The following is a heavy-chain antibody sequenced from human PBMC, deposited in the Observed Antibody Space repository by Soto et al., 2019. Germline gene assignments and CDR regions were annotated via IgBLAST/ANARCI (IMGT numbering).Heavy chain of an antibody. CDR1: GFTFSSYH. CDR2: INPSSTHI. CDR3: ARGYCGVGACYLGREVFEV. V-gene: IGHV3-21*01. J-gene: IGHJ3*01. D-gene: IGHD2-15*01. Sequence: EVQLVESGGGLVVPGGSLSLSCVASGFTFSSYHMSWVRQAPGKGLEWVSSINPSSTHIYYADSVRGRFAISRDHSKNSLYLQRNSLRTEDRAVYFFARGYCGVGACYLGREVFEVWGQGTWVTVS.